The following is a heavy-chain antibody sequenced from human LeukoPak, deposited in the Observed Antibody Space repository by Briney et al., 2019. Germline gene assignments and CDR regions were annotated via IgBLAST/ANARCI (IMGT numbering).Heavy chain of an antibody. Sequence: GGSLRFSCSASGFTFRRYAMSWVRRAPGKGLEWVSAVTGSGGSSYYADSVNGRFTMSRDNSKNTVDLQMNSLRVEDTAVYYCAKAASLTGYYFDNWGQGTLVIVSS. CDR3: AKAASLTGYYFDN. CDR2: VTGSGGSS. D-gene: IGHD3-9*01. CDR1: GFTFRRYA. J-gene: IGHJ4*02. V-gene: IGHV3-23*01.